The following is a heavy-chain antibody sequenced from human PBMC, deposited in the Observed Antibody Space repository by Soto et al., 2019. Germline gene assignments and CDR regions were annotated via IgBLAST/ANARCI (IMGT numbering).Heavy chain of an antibody. CDR2: ISISSRTI. D-gene: IGHD6-13*01. V-gene: IGHV3-48*02. CDR1: GFTFRSYS. J-gene: IGHJ5*02. Sequence: EMQLVESGGGLVQPGGSLRLSCAASGFTFRSYSMNWVRQAPGKGLEWVSYISISSRTIYYADSVKGRFTISRDDAKNALYLQMNSLRDEDTSVYYGARYNGIAGSFDPWGQGTLVTVSS. CDR3: ARYNGIAGSFDP.